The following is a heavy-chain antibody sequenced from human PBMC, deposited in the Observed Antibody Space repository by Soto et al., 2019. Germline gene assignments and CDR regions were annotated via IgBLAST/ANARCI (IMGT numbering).Heavy chain of an antibody. Sequence: GGSLRLSCAASGFTFSSYSMNWVRQAPGKGLEWVSSITSSSAFLYYADSLKGRFTISRDNARNSLYLQMHSLRAEDTAVYYCARETASGTTNLDYWGQGTLVTVSS. CDR2: ITSSSAFL. D-gene: IGHD1-7*01. J-gene: IGHJ4*02. V-gene: IGHV3-21*01. CDR1: GFTFSSYS. CDR3: ARETASGTTNLDY.